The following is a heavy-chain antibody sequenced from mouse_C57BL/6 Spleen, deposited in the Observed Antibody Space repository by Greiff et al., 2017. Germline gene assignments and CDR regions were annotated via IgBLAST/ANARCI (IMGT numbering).Heavy chain of an antibody. CDR1: GYTFTSYW. CDR2: IYPGSGST. J-gene: IGHJ4*01. V-gene: IGHV1-55*01. CDR3: AIKLHGRGYYAMDY. D-gene: IGHD1-1*01. Sequence: QVQLKQSGAELVKPGASVKMSCKASGYTFTSYWITWVKQRPGQGLEWIGDIYPGSGSTNYNEKFKSKATLTVDTSSSTAYMQLSSLTSEDSAVYYCAIKLHGRGYYAMDYWGQGTSVTVSS.